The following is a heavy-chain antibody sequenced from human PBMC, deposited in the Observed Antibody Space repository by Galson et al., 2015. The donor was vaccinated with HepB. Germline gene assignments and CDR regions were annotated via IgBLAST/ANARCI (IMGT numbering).Heavy chain of an antibody. Sequence: SVKVSCKAPGGTFSNYAISWVRQAPGQGLECLGGIIPLSGTTHYAQRFKGRVTMTADESTSTAYMELNSLSSEDTAMYYCARANFGTVAGRLSQFYFDNWGQGTLVTVSS. D-gene: IGHD6-19*01. J-gene: IGHJ4*02. CDR2: IIPLSGTT. CDR3: ARANFGTVAGRLSQFYFDN. CDR1: GGTFSNYA. V-gene: IGHV1-69*13.